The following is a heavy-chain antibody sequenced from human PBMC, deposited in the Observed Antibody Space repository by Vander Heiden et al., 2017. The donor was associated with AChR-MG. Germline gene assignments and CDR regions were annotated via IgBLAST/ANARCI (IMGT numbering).Heavy chain of an antibody. CDR1: GSTFSSYS. Sequence: VQPVESGGGRVKPGGSLRPSCAASGSTFSSYSMHWVRQAPGKGLGWVSSISSSSSYIYYADSVKGRFTISRDNAKNSLYLQMNSLRAEDTAVYYCATTSPGYWGQGTLVTVSS. J-gene: IGHJ4*02. CDR2: ISSSSSYI. CDR3: ATTSPGY. V-gene: IGHV3-21*01.